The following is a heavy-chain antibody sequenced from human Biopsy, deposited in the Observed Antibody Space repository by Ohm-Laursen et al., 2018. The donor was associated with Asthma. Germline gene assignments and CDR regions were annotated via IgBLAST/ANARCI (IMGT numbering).Heavy chain of an antibody. V-gene: IGHV4-34*12. D-gene: IGHD6-19*01. CDR3: ARASVAASSNWFDP. CDR2: IIHSGNS. Sequence: SETLSLTCAVYGGSFSGHYWNWIRQPPGKGLEWIGEIIHSGNSNYNRSLKSRVTMSVDTPKNQFSLKLSSVTAADTAVYYCARASVAASSNWFDPWGQGTLVTVSS. J-gene: IGHJ5*02. CDR1: GGSFSGHY.